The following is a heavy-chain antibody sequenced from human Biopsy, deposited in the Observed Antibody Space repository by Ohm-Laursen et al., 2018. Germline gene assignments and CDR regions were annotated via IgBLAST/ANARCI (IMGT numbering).Heavy chain of an antibody. J-gene: IGHJ5*02. V-gene: IGHV3-21*06. CDR1: GFTFSSYA. CDR2: ISRSTSHI. Sequence: SLRLSCAASGFTFSSYAMTWFRQAPGKGLEWVSTISRSTSHILYAETLKGRFTSSRDNAKNSVYLQMNGLRVEDTAVYYCARGRSHLLPDHDWFDPWGQGTLVTVSS. CDR3: ARGRSHLLPDHDWFDP. D-gene: IGHD1-14*01.